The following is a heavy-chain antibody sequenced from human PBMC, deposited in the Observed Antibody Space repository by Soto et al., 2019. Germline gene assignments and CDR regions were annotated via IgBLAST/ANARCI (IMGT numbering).Heavy chain of an antibody. CDR3: ARTPAPKPVPYGDWSTLHGMDV. Sequence: GESLKISCKGSGYSFTSYWIGWVRQMPGKGLEWMGIIYPGDSDTRYSPSFQGQVTISADKSISTAYLQWSSLKASDTAMYYCARTPAPKPVPYGDWSTLHGMDVWGQGTTVTVSS. V-gene: IGHV5-51*01. D-gene: IGHD2-2*01. CDR1: GYSFTSYW. CDR2: IYPGDSDT. J-gene: IGHJ6*02.